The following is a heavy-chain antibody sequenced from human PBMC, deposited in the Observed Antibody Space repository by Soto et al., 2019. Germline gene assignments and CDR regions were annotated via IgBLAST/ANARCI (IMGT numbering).Heavy chain of an antibody. J-gene: IGHJ4*02. V-gene: IGHV3-48*03. D-gene: IGHD2-15*01. Sequence: EVQLVESGGGLVQPGGSLRLSCAASGFTYSSYEMNWVRQAPGKGLEWVSYISSSGSTIYYADSVKGRFTISRDNAKNSLYLQMNSLRAEDTAVYYCARDTLGSGHDYWGQGTLVTVSS. CDR1: GFTYSSYE. CDR3: ARDTLGSGHDY. CDR2: ISSSGSTI.